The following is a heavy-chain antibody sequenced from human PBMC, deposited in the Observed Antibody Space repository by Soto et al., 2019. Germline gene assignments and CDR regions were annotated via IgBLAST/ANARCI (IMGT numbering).Heavy chain of an antibody. CDR3: ARFGVVRKKYYYYGMDV. V-gene: IGHV4-34*01. Sequence: PSETLSLTCAVYGGSFSGYYWSWIRQPPGKGLEWIGEINHSGSTNYNPSLKSRVTISVDTSKNQFSLKLSSVTAADTAVYYCARFGVVRKKYYYYGMDVWGQGTTVT. CDR2: INHSGST. J-gene: IGHJ6*02. CDR1: GGSFSGYY. D-gene: IGHD3-10*01.